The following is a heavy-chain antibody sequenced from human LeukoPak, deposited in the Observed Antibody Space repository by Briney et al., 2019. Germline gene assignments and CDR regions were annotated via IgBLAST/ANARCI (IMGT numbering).Heavy chain of an antibody. CDR2: INPSGGST. CDR3: ARDTGIKDCSSTSCYAYYYYYYMDV. J-gene: IGHJ6*03. D-gene: IGHD2-2*01. V-gene: IGHV1-46*01. Sequence: GASVKVTCKASGYTFTSYYMHWVRHDTGQGLEWMGIINPSGGSTIYAQKFQGRVTMTRDTSTSTVYMELSSMGSEDTAVYYCARDTGIKDCSSTSCYAYYYYYYMDVWGKGTTVTISS. CDR1: GYTFTSYY.